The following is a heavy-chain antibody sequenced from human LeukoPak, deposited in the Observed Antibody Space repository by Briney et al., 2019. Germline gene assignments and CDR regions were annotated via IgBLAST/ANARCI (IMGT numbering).Heavy chain of an antibody. V-gene: IGHV4-59*01. D-gene: IGHD3-10*01. CDR2: IYYSGST. CDR1: GVSISSYY. CDR3: ARAVLLWFGESGYFDY. Sequence: SETLSLTCTVSGVSISSYYWSWLRQPPGKGLEWVGYIYYSGSTNYNPSLKSRVTISVDTSKNQFSLKLSSVTAADTAVYYCARAVLLWFGESGYFDYWGQGTLVTVSS. J-gene: IGHJ4*02.